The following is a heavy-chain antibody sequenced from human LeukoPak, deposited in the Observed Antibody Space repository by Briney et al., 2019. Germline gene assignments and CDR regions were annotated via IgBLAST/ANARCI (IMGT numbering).Heavy chain of an antibody. CDR1: GGSFSGYY. D-gene: IGHD3-9*01. CDR2: IYYSGST. Sequence: SEALSLTCAVYGGSFSGYYWSWIRQPPGKGLEWIGSIYYSGSTSYNPSLKSRVTISVDTSKNQFSLKLTSVTAADTAVYYCASRNDILTGYVFDFWGQGTLVTVSS. J-gene: IGHJ4*02. V-gene: IGHV4-34*01. CDR3: ASRNDILTGYVFDF.